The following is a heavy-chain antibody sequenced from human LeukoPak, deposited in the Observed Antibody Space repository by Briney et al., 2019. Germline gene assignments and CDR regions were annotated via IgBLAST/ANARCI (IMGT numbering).Heavy chain of an antibody. V-gene: IGHV3-23*01. Sequence: GGSLRLSCAASGVTLRSYWMTWVRQTPGKGLEWVSVITGSGGVTHYAGSVKGRFTISRDNSKNTLYLQMNNLRVEDTARYYCAKDGLYYDGSTHIYYFDYWGQGTLVAVSS. CDR2: ITGSGGVT. CDR1: GVTLRSYW. J-gene: IGHJ4*02. D-gene: IGHD3-22*01. CDR3: AKDGLYYDGSTHIYYFDY.